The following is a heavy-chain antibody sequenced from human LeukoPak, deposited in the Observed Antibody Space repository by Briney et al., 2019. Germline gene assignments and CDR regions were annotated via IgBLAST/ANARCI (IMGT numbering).Heavy chain of an antibody. J-gene: IGHJ4*02. V-gene: IGHV4-39*01. Sequence: SETLSLTCTVSGGSVSTSGFYWGWVRQPPGKGLEWIGIIHYSGSTYYTPSLKSRATISVDTSKNQFSLKLYSVTVADTAVYYCGRHSGVDIVDYWGQGALVTVSS. D-gene: IGHD2-15*01. CDR3: GRHSGVDIVDY. CDR2: IHYSGST. CDR1: GGSVSTSGFY.